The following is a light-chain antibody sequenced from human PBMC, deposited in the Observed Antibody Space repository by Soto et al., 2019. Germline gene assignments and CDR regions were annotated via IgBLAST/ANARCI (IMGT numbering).Light chain of an antibody. CDR2: RNN. J-gene: IGLJ7*01. V-gene: IGLV1-47*01. CDR3: AAWDDRLSGRV. Sequence: QSVLTQPPSASGTPGQRVTISCSGSSSNIGNNYVCWYQQYPGTAPKLLIYRNNQRPSGVPDRFSGSKSGTSVSLAISGLRSDDEAEYFCAAWDDRLSGRVFGGGTQLTVL. CDR1: SSNIGNNY.